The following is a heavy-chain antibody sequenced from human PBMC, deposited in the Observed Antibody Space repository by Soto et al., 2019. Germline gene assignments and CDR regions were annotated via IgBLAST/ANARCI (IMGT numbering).Heavy chain of an antibody. Sequence: PGGSLRLSCAASGFTFSSAWMSWVRQAPGKGLEWVGRIKSKTDGGTTDYAAPVKGRFTISRDDSKNTLYLQMNSLKTEDTAVYYCTTLIAALRGNYWGQGTLVTVSS. J-gene: IGHJ4*02. CDR2: IKSKTDGGTT. D-gene: IGHD6-13*01. V-gene: IGHV3-15*01. CDR1: GFTFSSAW. CDR3: TTLIAALRGNY.